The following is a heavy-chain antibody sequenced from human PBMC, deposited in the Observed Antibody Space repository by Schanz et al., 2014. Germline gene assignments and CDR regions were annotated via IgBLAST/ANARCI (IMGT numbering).Heavy chain of an antibody. CDR1: GYTFTSYD. CDR2: MNSKTGNT. CDR3: ARGPSTGAFDI. J-gene: IGHJ3*02. Sequence: QVQLVQSGAEVKKPGASVRLSCEASGYTFTSYDINWVRQAPGQGLEWMGWMNSKTGNTGYAQRFQGRVTMTRNTSTSTVYMELSSLRSEDTAVYFCARGPSTGAFDIWGQGTMVTVSS. V-gene: IGHV1-8*02.